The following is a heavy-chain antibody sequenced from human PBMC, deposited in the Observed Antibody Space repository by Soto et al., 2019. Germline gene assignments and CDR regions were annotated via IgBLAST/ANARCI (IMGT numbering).Heavy chain of an antibody. V-gene: IGHV3-74*03. CDR2: IGGDGSSP. J-gene: IGHJ5*01. CDR1: ALAFNNYR. D-gene: IGHD6-19*01. Sequence: GSRRLSGIPAALAFNNYRLLWVREVPGKGLMWVSRIGGDGSSPAYADSVEGRFTILRDNAKNTLYLQMNSLRIEDTAVYYCAREIIAVLVSIQWFDAWGDGTPVTVS. CDR3: AREIIAVLVSIQWFDA.